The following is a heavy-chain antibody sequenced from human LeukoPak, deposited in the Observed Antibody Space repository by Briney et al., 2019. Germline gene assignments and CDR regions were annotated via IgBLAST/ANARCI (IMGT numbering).Heavy chain of an antibody. J-gene: IGHJ4*02. V-gene: IGHV1-18*01. Sequence: ASVKVSCKASGYTFTTYDIIWVRQAPGQGLEWMGRNSPYNSDTNYAQNLQARVTTTTDTSSSTAYMELRSLRSDDTAVYYCARGRMRYCSSTSCLRSFDYWGQGTLVTVSS. D-gene: IGHD2-2*01. CDR2: NSPYNSDT. CDR3: ARGRMRYCSSTSCLRSFDY. CDR1: GYTFTTYD.